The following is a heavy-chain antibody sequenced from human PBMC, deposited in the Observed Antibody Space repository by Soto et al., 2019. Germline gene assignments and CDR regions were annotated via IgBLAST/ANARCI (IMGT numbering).Heavy chain of an antibody. V-gene: IGHV5-10-1*01. Sequence: ESLKISRKGSGYSFTSYWISWVRQMPGKGLEWMGRIDPSDSYTNYSPSFQGHVTISADKSISTAYLQWSSLKASDTAMYYCVIRVHANCAMDVWGQGTSVTGSS. CDR3: VIRVHANCAMDV. D-gene: IGHD3-10*01. CDR2: IDPSDSYT. CDR1: GYSFTSYW. J-gene: IGHJ6*02.